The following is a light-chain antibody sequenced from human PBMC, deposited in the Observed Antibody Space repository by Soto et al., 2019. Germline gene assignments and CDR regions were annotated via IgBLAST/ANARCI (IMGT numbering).Light chain of an antibody. CDR3: QQANSFPVT. Sequence: DIQMTQSPSFVSASLGDSVTITCRASQDISSWVAWYQQRPGRAPTLLIYGASTLQSGVPSRFSGSGFVTEFTLAISNLLPEDVGTYDCQQANSFPVTFGQGTRLDIK. CDR2: GAS. V-gene: IGKV1-12*01. J-gene: IGKJ5*01. CDR1: QDISSW.